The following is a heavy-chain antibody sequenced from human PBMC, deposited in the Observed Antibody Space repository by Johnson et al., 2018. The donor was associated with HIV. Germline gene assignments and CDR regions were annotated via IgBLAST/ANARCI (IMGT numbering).Heavy chain of an antibody. CDR1: GFMFSYYA. V-gene: IGHV3-30*09. CDR3: ARGTPWDAFDI. J-gene: IGHJ3*02. Sequence: QVQLVESGGGVVQPGRSLRLSCAASGFMFSYYAMHWVRQAPGKGLEWVAVMSHDGTNKYYVDSVKGRFAISRDNSKNTLFLQMNSLRAEDTAVYYCARGTPWDAFDIWGQGTMVTVSS. CDR2: MSHDGTNK.